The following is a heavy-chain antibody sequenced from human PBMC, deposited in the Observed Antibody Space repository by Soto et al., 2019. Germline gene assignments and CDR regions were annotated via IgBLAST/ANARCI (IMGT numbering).Heavy chain of an antibody. J-gene: IGHJ3*02. CDR1: GGTFSSYA. CDR2: IIPIFGTA. V-gene: IGHV1-69*13. CDR3: ARDRSYDSSGYYLDNDAFDI. Sequence: SVKVSCKASGGTFSSYAISWVRQAPGQGLEWMGGIIPIFGTANYAQKFQGRVTITADESTSTAYMELSSLRSEDTAVYYCARDRSYDSSGYYLDNDAFDIWGQGTMVTVS. D-gene: IGHD3-22*01.